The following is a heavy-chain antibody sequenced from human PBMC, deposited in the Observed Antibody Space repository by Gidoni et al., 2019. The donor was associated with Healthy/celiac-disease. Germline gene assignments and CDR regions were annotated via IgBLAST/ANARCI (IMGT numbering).Heavy chain of an antibody. J-gene: IGHJ4*02. CDR2: ISSSSSYR. Sequence: EVQLVESGGGLVKPGGSLRLSCAASGFTFSSFSMNWVRQAPGKGLEWVSFISSSSSYRYYADSVKGRVTISRDNAKNSLYLQMKSLRAEDTAVYYCARDPGDIVVVPAANWGQGTLVTVSS. CDR1: GFTFSSFS. V-gene: IGHV3-21*01. D-gene: IGHD2-2*01. CDR3: ARDPGDIVVVPAAN.